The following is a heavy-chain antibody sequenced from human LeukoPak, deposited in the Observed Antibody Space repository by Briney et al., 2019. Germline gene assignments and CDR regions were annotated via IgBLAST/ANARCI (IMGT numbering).Heavy chain of an antibody. CDR2: INHSGST. CDR1: GGSFSGYY. Sequence: PSETLSLTCAVYGGSFSGYYWSWIRQPPGKGLEWIGEINHSGSTNYNPSLKGRVTISVDTSKNQFSLKLSSVTAADTAVYYCARARGDILTGYYYGYWGQGTLVTVSS. CDR3: ARARGDILTGYYYGY. V-gene: IGHV4-34*01. D-gene: IGHD3-9*01. J-gene: IGHJ4*02.